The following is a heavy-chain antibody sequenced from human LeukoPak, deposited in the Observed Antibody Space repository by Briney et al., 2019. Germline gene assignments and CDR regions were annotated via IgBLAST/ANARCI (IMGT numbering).Heavy chain of an antibody. V-gene: IGHV4-39*01. Sequence: PSETPSLTCTVSGGSISSSNYYWGWIRQPPGKGLEWIGSIYYTGSTYYNPSLESRVTISVDTSKNQFSLGLTSVTAADTAMYYCARADFWNSFDSWGQGTLVTVSS. CDR1: GGSISSSNYY. J-gene: IGHJ4*02. CDR3: ARADFWNSFDS. D-gene: IGHD3-3*01. CDR2: IYYTGST.